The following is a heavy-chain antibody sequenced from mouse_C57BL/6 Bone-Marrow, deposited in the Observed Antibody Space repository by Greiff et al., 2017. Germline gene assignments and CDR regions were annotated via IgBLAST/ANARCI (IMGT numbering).Heavy chain of an antibody. J-gene: IGHJ2*01. V-gene: IGHV1-69*01. CDR3: ARSSDGYYRY. Sequence: QVQLQQSGAELVMPGASVKLSCKASGYTFTSYWMHWVKQRPGQGLEWIGEIDPSDSSTNYNQKFKGKSTLTVDKSSSTAYIQLSSLTSEDAAVYYCARSSDGYYRYWGQGTTLTVSS. CDR2: IDPSDSST. CDR1: GYTFTSYW. D-gene: IGHD2-3*01.